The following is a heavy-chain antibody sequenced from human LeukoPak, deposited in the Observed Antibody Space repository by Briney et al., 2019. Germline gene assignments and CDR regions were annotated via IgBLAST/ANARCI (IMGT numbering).Heavy chain of an antibody. CDR2: ISWNSGSI. J-gene: IGHJ4*02. CDR3: AKDTYDSSGYTFDY. D-gene: IGHD3-22*01. V-gene: IGHV3-9*01. CDR1: GFTFDDYA. Sequence: GGSLRLSCAASGFTFDDYAMHWVRQAPGKGLEWVSGISWNSGSIGYADSVKGRFTISRDDAKNSLYLQMNSLRAEDTALYYCAKDTYDSSGYTFDYWGQGTLVTVSS.